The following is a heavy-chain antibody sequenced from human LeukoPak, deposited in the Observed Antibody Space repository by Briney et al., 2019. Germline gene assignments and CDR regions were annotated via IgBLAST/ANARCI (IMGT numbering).Heavy chain of an antibody. CDR3: ARDPDEYDSSGFDI. D-gene: IGHD3-22*01. Sequence: GGSLRLSCAASGFTFSNYAMSWVRQAPGKGLEWVSVIYSGGSTYYADSVKGRFTISRDNSKNTLYLQMNSLRAEDTAVYYCARDPDEYDSSGFDIWGQGTMVTVSS. J-gene: IGHJ3*02. CDR2: IYSGGST. V-gene: IGHV3-53*01. CDR1: GFTFSNYA.